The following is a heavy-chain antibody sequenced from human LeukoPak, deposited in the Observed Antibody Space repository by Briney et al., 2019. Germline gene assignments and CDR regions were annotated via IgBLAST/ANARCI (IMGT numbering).Heavy chain of an antibody. CDR2: IYYSGST. Sequence: PSHPLSLTCTVSGGSISSGGYYWRWIRQHPGKGLEWIGYIYYSGSTYYNPSLKGRVTISVDTSKNQFSLKLSSVTAADTAVYYCARADYYDSSGYSYWGQGTLVTVSS. V-gene: IGHV4-31*03. J-gene: IGHJ4*02. CDR1: GGSISSGGYY. CDR3: ARADYYDSSGYSY. D-gene: IGHD3-22*01.